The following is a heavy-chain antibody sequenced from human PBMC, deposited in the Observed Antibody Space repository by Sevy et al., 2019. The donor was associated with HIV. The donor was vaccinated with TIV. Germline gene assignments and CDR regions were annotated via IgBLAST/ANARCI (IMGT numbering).Heavy chain of an antibody. J-gene: IGHJ6*03. CDR3: ARVRVSMITFGGAITGIYYYYYMDV. Sequence: GGSLRLSCAASGFTVSSNYMSWVRQAPGKGLEWVSVIYSGGSTYYADSVKGRLTISRDNSKNTLYLQMNSLRAEDTAVYYCARVRVSMITFGGAITGIYYYYYMDVWGKGTTVTVSS. CDR2: IYSGGST. CDR1: GFTVSSNY. V-gene: IGHV3-53*01. D-gene: IGHD3-16*01.